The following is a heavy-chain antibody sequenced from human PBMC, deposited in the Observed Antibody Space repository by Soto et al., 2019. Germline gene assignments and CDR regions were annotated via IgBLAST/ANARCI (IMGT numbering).Heavy chain of an antibody. Sequence: SETLSLTCTVSGGSISSYYWSWIRQPPGKGLERIRYIYYSGSTNYNPSLKSRVTISVDTSKNQFSLKLSSVTAADTAVYYCVIVKLEYYDFWSGYRYGAFDIWGQGTMVTVS. D-gene: IGHD3-3*01. V-gene: IGHV4-59*01. CDR1: GGSISSYY. J-gene: IGHJ3*02. CDR2: IYYSGST. CDR3: VIVKLEYYDFWSGYRYGAFDI.